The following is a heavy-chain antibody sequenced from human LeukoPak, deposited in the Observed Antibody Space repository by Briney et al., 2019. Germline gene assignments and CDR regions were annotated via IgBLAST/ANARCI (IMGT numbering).Heavy chain of an antibody. CDR2: VNPSGGST. V-gene: IGHV1-46*03. Sequence: ASVKVSCKASGYTFTSYYMHWVREAPGQGREWMGIVNPSGGSTSYAQKFQVRVTMTRDTSTSTVYMELSSLRSEDTAVYYCARAKGMTYCSSTSCLGDAFDIWGQGTMVTVSP. CDR1: GYTFTSYY. D-gene: IGHD2-2*01. J-gene: IGHJ3*02. CDR3: ARAKGMTYCSSTSCLGDAFDI.